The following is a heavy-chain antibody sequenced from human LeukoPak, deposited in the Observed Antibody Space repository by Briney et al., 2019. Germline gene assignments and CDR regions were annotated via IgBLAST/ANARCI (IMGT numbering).Heavy chain of an antibody. CDR3: ARGGIDTAMVTTERFDY. CDR2: IYPGDSDT. J-gene: IGHJ4*02. V-gene: IGHV5-51*01. Sequence: GESLKISCRGSGYSFISYWIGWVRQMPGKSLEWMGIIYPGDSDTRYSPSFQGQVTISADKSISTAYLQWSSLKASDTAMYYCARGGIDTAMVTTERFDYWGQGTLVTVSS. D-gene: IGHD5-18*01. CDR1: GYSFISYW.